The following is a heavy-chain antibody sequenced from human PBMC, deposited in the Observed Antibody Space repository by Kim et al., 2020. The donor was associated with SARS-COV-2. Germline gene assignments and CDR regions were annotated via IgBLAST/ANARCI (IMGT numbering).Heavy chain of an antibody. Sequence: GGSLRLSCAASGFTFSNYWMQWVRQAPGKGLVWVSCINNDGSSTKYADSVKGRFTISRDNAKNTLYLQMNSLTAEDTAVYYCVGPTGWANYYFAYWGQGTLVTVSS. CDR1: GFTFSNYW. D-gene: IGHD1-26*01. CDR3: VGPTGWANYYFAY. J-gene: IGHJ4*02. CDR2: INNDGSST. V-gene: IGHV3-74*03.